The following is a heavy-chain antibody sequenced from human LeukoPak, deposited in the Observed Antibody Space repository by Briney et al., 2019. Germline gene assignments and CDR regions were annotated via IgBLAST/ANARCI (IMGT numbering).Heavy chain of an antibody. J-gene: IGHJ4*02. D-gene: IGHD3/OR15-3a*01. CDR2: INPNSGDT. CDR1: GYTFIGYY. Sequence: GASVKVSCKASGYTFIGYYIHWVRQAPGQGLEWMGWINPNSGDTNYAQNFRGRVTMTRDKSITTAYVELSRLRSDDTAVYYCARESMMFYGGCDYWGQGTLVTVSS. V-gene: IGHV1-2*02. CDR3: ARESMMFYGGCDY.